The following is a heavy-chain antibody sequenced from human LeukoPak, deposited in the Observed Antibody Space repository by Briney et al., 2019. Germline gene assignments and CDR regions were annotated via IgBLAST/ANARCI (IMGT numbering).Heavy chain of an antibody. CDR1: GFTFSSYW. Sequence: GGSLRLSCAASGFTFSSYWMHWVRQAPGKGLVWVSRINTDGSSTSYADFVKGRFTISRDNAKNTLFLQMNGLRAEDTAVYYCARVSLSSGCLSNWGQGTLVTVSS. J-gene: IGHJ4*02. D-gene: IGHD6-19*01. CDR3: ARVSLSSGCLSN. V-gene: IGHV3-74*01. CDR2: INTDGSST.